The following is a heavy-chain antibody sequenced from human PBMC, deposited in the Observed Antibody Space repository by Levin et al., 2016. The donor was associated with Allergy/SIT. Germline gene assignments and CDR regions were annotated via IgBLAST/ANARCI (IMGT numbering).Heavy chain of an antibody. D-gene: IGHD1-26*01. CDR1: GFTFSSYP. Sequence: GESLKISCAVSGFTFSSYPMSWVRQAPGRGLEWVSTISGSGSNTYYADSVKGRFTISRDSSKNTIYLQMNSLRAEDAAVYYCAKDKVGATPPRMLPDSWGQGTLVTVSS. CDR3: AKDKVGATPPRMLPDS. V-gene: IGHV3-23*01. CDR2: ISGSGSNT. J-gene: IGHJ4*02.